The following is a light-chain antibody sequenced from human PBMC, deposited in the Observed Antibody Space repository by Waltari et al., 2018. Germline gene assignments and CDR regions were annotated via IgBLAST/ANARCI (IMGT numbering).Light chain of an antibody. CDR2: GAS. V-gene: IGKV3-20*01. CDR1: QTITGSW. CDR3: QQYDGSVVT. Sequence: IVLTQSPATLSFSPGVRVTVSCRASQTITGSWLTWYHQKPGQAPRLLIYGASNRAPGIPYRFSGSGSGTDFTLTISRLEPEDSAVYYCQQYDGSVVTFGGGTKVEIK. J-gene: IGKJ4*01.